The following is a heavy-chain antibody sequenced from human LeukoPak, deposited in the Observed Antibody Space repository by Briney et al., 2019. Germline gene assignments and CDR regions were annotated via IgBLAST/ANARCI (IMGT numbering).Heavy chain of an antibody. J-gene: IGHJ6*03. CDR1: GGTFSSYA. Sequence: GASVKVSCKASGGTFSSYAISWVRQAPGQGLEWMGGIIPIFGKANYAQKFQGRVTITTDESTSTAYMELSSLRSEDTAVYYCARGPCDCWSGYPLDHYYYYMDVWGKGTTVTVSS. CDR3: ARGPCDCWSGYPLDHYYYYMDV. D-gene: IGHD3-3*01. CDR2: IIPIFGKA. V-gene: IGHV1-69*05.